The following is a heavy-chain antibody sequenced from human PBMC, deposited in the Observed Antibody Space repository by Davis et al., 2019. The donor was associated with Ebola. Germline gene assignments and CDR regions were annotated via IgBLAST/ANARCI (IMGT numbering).Heavy chain of an antibody. CDR3: AKGHMIVVVMNYFDY. D-gene: IGHD3-22*01. V-gene: IGHV3-30-3*01. CDR1: GFTFSSYA. Sequence: GGSLRLSCAASGFTFSSYAMHWVRQAPGKGLEWVALISYDGSNKYYADSVKGRFTISRDNSKNTLYLQMNSLRAEDTAVYYCAKGHMIVVVMNYFDYWGQGTLVTVSS. J-gene: IGHJ4*02. CDR2: ISYDGSNK.